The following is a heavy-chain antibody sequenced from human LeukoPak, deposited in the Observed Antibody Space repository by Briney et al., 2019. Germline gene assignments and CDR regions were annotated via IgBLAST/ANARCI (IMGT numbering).Heavy chain of an antibody. CDR1: GGSFSGYY. Sequence: SETLSLTCAVYGGSFSGYYWSWIRQPPGKGLEWIGEINHSGSTNYNPSLKSRVTISVDTSKNQFSLKLSSVTAADTAVYYCARGGTPYCSGGSCFRAYYYYYMDVWGKGTTVTVSS. CDR2: INHSGST. D-gene: IGHD2-15*01. CDR3: ARGGTPYCSGGSCFRAYYYYYMDV. J-gene: IGHJ6*03. V-gene: IGHV4-34*01.